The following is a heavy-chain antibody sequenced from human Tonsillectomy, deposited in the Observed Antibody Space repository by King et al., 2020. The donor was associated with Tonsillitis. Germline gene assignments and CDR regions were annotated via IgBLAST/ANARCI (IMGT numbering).Heavy chain of an antibody. J-gene: IGHJ4*01. V-gene: IGHV4-34*01. CDR3: ARGKYDVWSGYPDYFDC. D-gene: IGHD3-3*01. CDR1: GGSFNDYY. CDR2: VSHRGST. Sequence: VQLQQWGAGLLKPSETLSLTCAVYGGSFNDYYCTWIRQPPGKGLEWIGEVSHRGSTNYNPSLKRRVTISIDTSQNQFSLKLISVTAADTAVYYCARGKYDVWSGYPDYFDCWGRGTLVTVSS.